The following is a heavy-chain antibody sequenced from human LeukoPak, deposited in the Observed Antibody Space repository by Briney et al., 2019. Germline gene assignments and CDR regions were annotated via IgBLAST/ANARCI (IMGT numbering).Heavy chain of an antibody. Sequence: GGSLRLSCAASGFTFSSYAMSWVRQAPGKGLEWVSAISGSGGSTYYADSVKGRFTISRDNSKNTLYLQMNSLRAEDTAVYYCAKGSRPCGGDCYSSLGPLDYWGQGTLVTVSS. CDR2: ISGSGGST. CDR1: GFTFSSYA. V-gene: IGHV3-23*01. J-gene: IGHJ4*02. D-gene: IGHD2-21*02. CDR3: AKGSRPCGGDCYSSLGPLDY.